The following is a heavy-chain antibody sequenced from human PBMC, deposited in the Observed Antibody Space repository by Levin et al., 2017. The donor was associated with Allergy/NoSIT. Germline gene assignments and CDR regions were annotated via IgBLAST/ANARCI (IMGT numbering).Heavy chain of an antibody. CDR1: GFTFNSYG. CDR3: ARDQRQGSHEPYINWNFDH. Sequence: GGSLRLSCEASGFTFNSYGMHWVRQTPGKGLEWVAVICSHGANKYYAASVKGRFTIFRDASKNTLYLQMNGLRAEDTAVYFGARDQRQGSHEPYINWNFDHGSRGTQVAVST. CDR2: ICSHGANK. V-gene: IGHV3-33*01. J-gene: IGHJ2*01. D-gene: IGHD4-11*01.